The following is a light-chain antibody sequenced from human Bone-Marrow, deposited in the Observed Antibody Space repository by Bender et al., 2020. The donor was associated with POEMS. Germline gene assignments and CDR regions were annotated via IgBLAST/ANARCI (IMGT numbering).Light chain of an antibody. CDR2: NNY. J-gene: IGLJ3*02. V-gene: IGLV1-47*02. Sequence: QSVLTQPPSASGTPGQRVTISCSGSSSNIETNYGYWYQHLPGTAPKLLIYNNYQRPSGVPDRFSGSKSGASASLAISGLRSEDEADYYCATWDDTLSAWVFGGGTKLTVL. CDR1: SSNIETNY. CDR3: ATWDDTLSAWV.